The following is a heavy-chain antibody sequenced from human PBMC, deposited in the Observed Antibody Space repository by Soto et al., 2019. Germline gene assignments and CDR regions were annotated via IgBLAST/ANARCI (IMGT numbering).Heavy chain of an antibody. D-gene: IGHD3-3*01. V-gene: IGHV3-33*01. J-gene: IGHJ6*02. CDR1: GFTFSSYG. Sequence: LRLSCAASGFTFSSYGMHWVRQAPGKGLEWVAVIWYDGSNKYYADSVKGRFTISRDNSKNTLYLQMNSLRAEDTAVYYCARVSIAGITIFGVVPGFYGMDVWGQGTTVTVSS. CDR3: ARVSIAGITIFGVVPGFYGMDV. CDR2: IWYDGSNK.